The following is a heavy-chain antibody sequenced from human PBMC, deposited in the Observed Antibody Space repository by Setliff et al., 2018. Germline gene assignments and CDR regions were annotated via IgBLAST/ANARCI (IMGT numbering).Heavy chain of an antibody. V-gene: IGHV1-18*01. J-gene: IGHJ4*02. D-gene: IGHD3-9*01. CDR1: GYTFAKYG. CDR3: ARSSGPRVVLAADFDS. CDR2: ISGYNGYT. Sequence: ASVKVSCKAFGYTFAKYGTSWVRQAPGQGLEWMGWISGYNGYTVYAQKLQGRVTLTTDTSTGTAYMELKNLRTDDTAVYYCARSSGPRVVLAADFDSWGQGTLVTVSS.